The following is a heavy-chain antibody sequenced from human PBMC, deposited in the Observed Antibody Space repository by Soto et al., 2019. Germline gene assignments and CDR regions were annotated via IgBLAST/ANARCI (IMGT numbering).Heavy chain of an antibody. CDR1: GGSMNSGGYC. D-gene: IGHD2-15*01. CDR2: ISYGGTT. CDR3: SRGILV. V-gene: IGHV4-31*03. J-gene: IGHJ4*02. Sequence: QVQLQESGPGPVKPSQTLSLTCTVSGGSMNSGGYCWSWIRQHQGEGLEWIGCISYGGTTSYNPSLKSRVIISVDTSKNQFSLKLTSVTAADTAVYYCSRGILVWGQGTLITVYS.